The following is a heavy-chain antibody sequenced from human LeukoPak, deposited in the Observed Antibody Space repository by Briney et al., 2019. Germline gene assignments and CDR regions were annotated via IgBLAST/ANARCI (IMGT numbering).Heavy chain of an antibody. J-gene: IGHJ6*03. CDR3: ARAVAQGNYYYYYTDV. CDR1: GSIFTSYW. Sequence: GESLKISCKCSGSIFTSYWIGWVRQLPGKGLEWMGITSPGDSDTSYSPSFQGQVTISADKSISTAYLQWSRLKASDTAMYYCARAVAQGNYYYYYTDVWGKGTTVTVSS. D-gene: IGHD6-19*01. CDR2: TSPGDSDT. V-gene: IGHV5-51*01.